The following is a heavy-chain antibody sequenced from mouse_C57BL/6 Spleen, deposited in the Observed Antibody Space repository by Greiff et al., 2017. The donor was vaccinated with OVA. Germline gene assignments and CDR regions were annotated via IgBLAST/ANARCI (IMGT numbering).Heavy chain of an antibody. D-gene: IGHD4-1*01. CDR1: GYTFTSYW. Sequence: QVQLQQPGAELVKPGASVKLSCKASGYTFTSYWMHWVKQRPGRGLEWIGRIDPNSGGTTYNEKFKSKATLTVDKPSSTAYMQLSSLTSEDSAVYYCARGGSNWDVWFAYWGQGTLVTVSA. V-gene: IGHV1-72*01. CDR3: ARGGSNWDVWFAY. CDR2: IDPNSGGT. J-gene: IGHJ3*01.